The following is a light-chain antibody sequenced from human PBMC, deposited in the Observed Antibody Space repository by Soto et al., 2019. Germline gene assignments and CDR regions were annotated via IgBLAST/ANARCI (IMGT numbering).Light chain of an antibody. J-gene: IGLJ2*01. CDR1: SSDVGSYNL. CDR2: EVS. CDR3: CSYAGSPTFVI. V-gene: IGLV2-23*02. Sequence: QSALTQPASVSGSPGQSMTIPCTGASSDVGSYNLVSWYQQHPGKAPKLMIYEVSRRPSGISNRFSGSKSGYTASLTISGLQAEDEADYYCCSYAGSPTFVIFGGGTKLTVL.